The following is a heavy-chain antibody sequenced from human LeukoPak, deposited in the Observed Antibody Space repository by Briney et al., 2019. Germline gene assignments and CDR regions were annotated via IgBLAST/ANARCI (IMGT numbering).Heavy chain of an antibody. D-gene: IGHD3-22*01. Sequence: PGRSLRLSCAAPGFTFDDYAMHWVRQAPWKGLEWVSGISWNSGSIGYADSVKGRFTISRDNAKNSLYLQMNSLRAEDTALYYCAKGYYYDSSGYYVYWGQGTLVTVSS. CDR2: ISWNSGSI. V-gene: IGHV3-9*01. CDR3: AKGYYYDSSGYYVY. CDR1: GFTFDDYA. J-gene: IGHJ4*02.